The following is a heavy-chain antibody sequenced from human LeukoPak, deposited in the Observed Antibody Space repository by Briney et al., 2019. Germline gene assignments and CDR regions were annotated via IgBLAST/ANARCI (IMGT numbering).Heavy chain of an antibody. V-gene: IGHV4-61*02. Sequence: SETLSLTCTVSGGSISSGSYYWSWIRQPAGKGLEWIGRIYTSGSTNYNPSLKSRVTISVDTSKNQFSLKLSSVTAADTAVYYCARAKGRLGATFDYWGQGTLVTVSS. CDR1: GGSISSGSYY. CDR3: ARAKGRLGATFDY. D-gene: IGHD1-26*01. CDR2: IYTSGST. J-gene: IGHJ4*02.